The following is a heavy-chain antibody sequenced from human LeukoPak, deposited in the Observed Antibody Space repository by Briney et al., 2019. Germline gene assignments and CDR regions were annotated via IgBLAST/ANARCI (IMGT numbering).Heavy chain of an antibody. CDR1: GFTFSSYA. D-gene: IGHD6-19*01. J-gene: IGHJ4*02. CDR2: ISYDGSNK. Sequence: GRSLRLSCAASGFTFSSYAMHWVRQAPGKGLEWVAVISYDGSNKYYADSVKGRFTISRDNSKDTLYLQMNSLRAEDTAVYYCASARYSSGWSNPFDHWGQGTLVTVSS. CDR3: ASARYSSGWSNPFDH. V-gene: IGHV3-30-3*01.